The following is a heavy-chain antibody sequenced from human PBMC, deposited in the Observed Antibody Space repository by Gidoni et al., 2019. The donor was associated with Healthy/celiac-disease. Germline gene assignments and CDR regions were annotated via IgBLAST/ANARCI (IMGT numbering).Heavy chain of an antibody. CDR1: GLTLSSYG. CDR3: ARDPGYCSGGSCYSPRYYFDY. J-gene: IGHJ4*02. CDR2: IWYDGSNN. D-gene: IGHD2-15*01. V-gene: IGHV3-33*01. Sequence: QVQLVESGGGVVQPGRSLSLSGAAPGLTLSSYGMHWVRQAPGKGREWVAVIWYDGSNNYYADSVKGRFTISRDNSKNTLYLQMNSLRAEDTAVYYCARDPGYCSGGSCYSPRYYFDYWGQGTLVTVSS.